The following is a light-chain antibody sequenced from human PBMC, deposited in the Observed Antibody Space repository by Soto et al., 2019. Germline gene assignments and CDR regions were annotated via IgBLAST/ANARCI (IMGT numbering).Light chain of an antibody. CDR3: LLSYRAYRPV. Sequence: QAVVTQEPSLTVSPGGTVTLTCGSSAGAVTSGHFPYWFQHKPGQAPRTLTYETSSKHSWTPARFSGSLLGGKAALTLSGAQPEDDAAYYCLLSYRAYRPVFCGGTKATVL. V-gene: IGLV7-46*01. CDR2: ETS. CDR1: AGAVTSGHF. J-gene: IGLJ3*02.